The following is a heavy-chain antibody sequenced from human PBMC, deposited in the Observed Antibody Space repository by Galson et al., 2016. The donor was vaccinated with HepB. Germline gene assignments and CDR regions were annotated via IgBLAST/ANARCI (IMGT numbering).Heavy chain of an antibody. CDR3: ARQNRRTTVTSPLDY. J-gene: IGHJ4*02. Sequence: SLRLSCAASGFTFGNYGMEWVRQAPGKGLEWVAIIWFDASNKYYGDSVKGRFTISRYNSKNTLYLQMNSLRAEDTAFYYCARQNRRTTVTSPLDYWGQGTLVTVSS. V-gene: IGHV3-33*01. CDR2: IWFDASNK. D-gene: IGHD4-17*01. CDR1: GFTFGNYG.